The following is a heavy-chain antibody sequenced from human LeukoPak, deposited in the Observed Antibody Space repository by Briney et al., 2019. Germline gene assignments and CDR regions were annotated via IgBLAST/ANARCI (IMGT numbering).Heavy chain of an antibody. D-gene: IGHD2-15*01. V-gene: IGHV1-8*01. J-gene: IGHJ6*03. Sequence: ASVKVSCTASGYTFTSYDINWVRQATGQGHEWMGWMNPNSGNTGYAQKFQGRVTMTRNTSISTAYMELSSLRSEDTAVYYCARGLDGRAASYYYYYMDVWGKGTTVTVSS. CDR1: GYTFTSYD. CDR3: ARGLDGRAASYYYYYMDV. CDR2: MNPNSGNT.